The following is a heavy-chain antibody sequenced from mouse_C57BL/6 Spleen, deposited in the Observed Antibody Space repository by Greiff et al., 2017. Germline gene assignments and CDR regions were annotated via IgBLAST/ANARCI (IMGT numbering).Heavy chain of an antibody. CDR3: ARDYDGHYYAMDY. Sequence: EVQGVESGGGLVKPGGSLKLSCAASGFTFSSYAMSWVRQTPEQRLEWVATISDGGSYTYYPDNVKGRFNISRDNAKNNLYLQMSHLKSEDTAMYYCARDYDGHYYAMDYWGQGTSVTVSS. J-gene: IGHJ4*01. D-gene: IGHD2-3*01. CDR2: ISDGGSYT. V-gene: IGHV5-4*01. CDR1: GFTFSSYA.